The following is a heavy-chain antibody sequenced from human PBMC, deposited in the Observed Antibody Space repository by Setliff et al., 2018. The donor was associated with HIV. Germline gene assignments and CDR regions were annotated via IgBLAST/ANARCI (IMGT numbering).Heavy chain of an antibody. V-gene: IGHV4-38-2*01. CDR1: GGSFSGYY. CDR2: IYHSGIT. J-gene: IGHJ3*02. CDR3: ARQGAGYYYDSSEYYTGNGFDM. Sequence: PSETLSLTCAVYGGSFSGYYWGWIRQPPGKGLEWIGSIYHSGITYYNSSLKSRVTISVDTSKNQFSLNLTSVTAADTAVYYCARQGAGYYYDSSEYYTGNGFDMWGQGTMVTVSS. D-gene: IGHD3-22*01.